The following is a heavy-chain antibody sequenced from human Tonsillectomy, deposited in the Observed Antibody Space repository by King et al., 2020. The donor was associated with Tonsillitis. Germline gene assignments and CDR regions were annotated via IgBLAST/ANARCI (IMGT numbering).Heavy chain of an antibody. CDR2: IYYSGNA. V-gene: IGHV4-31*03. D-gene: IGHD5-24*01. CDR1: GGSISNSGYY. J-gene: IGHJ4*02. Sequence: QLQESGPGLVKPSQTLSLTCSVSGGSISNSGYYWSWIRQLPGKGLEWIGYIYYSGNAYYSPSLESRLTISVDTSQNQFSLKLNSVTAADTAVYYCTRDRSGSGHNSHYFDYWGQGVLVTVSS. CDR3: TRDRSGSGHNSHYFDY.